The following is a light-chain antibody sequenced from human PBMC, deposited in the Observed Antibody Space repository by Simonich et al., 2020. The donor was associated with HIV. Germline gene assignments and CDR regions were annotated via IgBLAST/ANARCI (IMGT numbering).Light chain of an antibody. CDR3: QQYYTTPPT. Sequence: DIVMTQSPDSLAVSLGASATINCKSSQSVLYSSNNKNYLAWYQQKPGQPPKLLIYWASTRKSGVPDRLSGSGSGTDFTLTISSLQAEDVAVYYCQQYYTTPPTFGQGTKVEIK. CDR1: QSVLYSSNNKNY. CDR2: WAS. J-gene: IGKJ1*01. V-gene: IGKV4-1*01.